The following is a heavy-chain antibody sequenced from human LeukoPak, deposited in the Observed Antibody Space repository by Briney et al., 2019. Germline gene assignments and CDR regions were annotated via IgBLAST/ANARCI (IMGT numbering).Heavy chain of an antibody. J-gene: IGHJ6*03. CDR3: ARGNDGSGSPSYYFYYMDV. V-gene: IGHV3-9*01. CDR1: GFTFDDYA. D-gene: IGHD3-10*01. CDR2: ITYHSGTI. Sequence: GGFLRLSCSASGFTFDDYAMHWARQPPGKGLEWVSGITYHSGTIGYADSVKGRFTISRDNAKQSLHLQMNSLRSEDTAVYYCARGNDGSGSPSYYFYYMDVWGKGTTVTISS.